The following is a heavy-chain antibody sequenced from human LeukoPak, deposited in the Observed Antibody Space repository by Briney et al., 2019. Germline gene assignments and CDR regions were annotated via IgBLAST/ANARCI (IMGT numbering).Heavy chain of an antibody. D-gene: IGHD4/OR15-4a*01. CDR2: IWYDGSNK. CDR1: GITFRSYG. CDR3: GKLAGLGASRDY. Sequence: GGSLRLSCAASGITFRSYGMHWVRQAPGKGLEWVAVIWYDGSNKYYADSVKGRFTISRDNSKNTLYLQMNSLRAEDTAVYYCGKLAGLGASRDYWGQGTLATVSS. V-gene: IGHV3-33*06. J-gene: IGHJ4*02.